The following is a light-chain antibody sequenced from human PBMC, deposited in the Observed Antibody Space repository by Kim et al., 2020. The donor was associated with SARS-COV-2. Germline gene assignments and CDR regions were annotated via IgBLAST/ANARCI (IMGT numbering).Light chain of an antibody. Sequence: SYELTQPPSVSVSPGQTVSITCSGHKLGDKFASWYQQKPGQSPLLILFQDKQRPSGIPERFSGSNSGNAATLTISGTQAMDEADYYCQAWDNSTAVFGGGTKLTVL. J-gene: IGLJ3*02. CDR3: QAWDNSTAV. CDR1: KLGDKF. CDR2: QDK. V-gene: IGLV3-1*01.